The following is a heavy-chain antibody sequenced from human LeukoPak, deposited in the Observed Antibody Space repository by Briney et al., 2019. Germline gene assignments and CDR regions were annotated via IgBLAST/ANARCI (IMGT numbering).Heavy chain of an antibody. CDR1: GGSFSGYY. Sequence: PSETLSLTCAVYGGSFSGYYWSWIRQPPGKGLEWIGEINHSGSTNYNPSLKGRVTISVDTSKNQFSLKLSSVTAADTAVYYCARAGNSSSWYVVGDWFDPWGQGTLVTVSS. J-gene: IGHJ5*02. V-gene: IGHV4-34*01. CDR3: ARAGNSSSWYVVGDWFDP. D-gene: IGHD6-13*01. CDR2: INHSGST.